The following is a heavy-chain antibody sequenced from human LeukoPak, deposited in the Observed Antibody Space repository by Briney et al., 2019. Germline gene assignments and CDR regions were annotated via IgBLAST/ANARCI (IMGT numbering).Heavy chain of an antibody. Sequence: QSGGSLRLSCAASGFTFSSYEMNWVRQAPGKGLEWVSYISSSGGTRYYADSVKGRFTISRDNAKNSLYLQMNSLRAEDTAVYYCARDYGGSSPFDYWGQGTLVTVSS. CDR1: GFTFSSYE. CDR3: ARDYGGSSPFDY. CDR2: ISSSGGTR. J-gene: IGHJ4*02. V-gene: IGHV3-48*03. D-gene: IGHD4-23*01.